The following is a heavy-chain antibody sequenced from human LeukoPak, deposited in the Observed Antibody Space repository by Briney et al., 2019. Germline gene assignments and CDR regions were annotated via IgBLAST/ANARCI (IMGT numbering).Heavy chain of an antibody. J-gene: IGHJ4*02. CDR3: ARATRRAAAGSHYFDY. D-gene: IGHD6-13*01. V-gene: IGHV4-4*07. CDR1: GGSISSYY. CDR2: IYTSGST. Sequence: SETLSLTCTVSGGSISSYYWSWIRQPAGKGLEWIGRIYTSGSTNYNPSLKSRVTMSVDTSKNQFSLKLSSVTAADTAVYYCARATRRAAAGSHYFDYWGQGTLVTVSS.